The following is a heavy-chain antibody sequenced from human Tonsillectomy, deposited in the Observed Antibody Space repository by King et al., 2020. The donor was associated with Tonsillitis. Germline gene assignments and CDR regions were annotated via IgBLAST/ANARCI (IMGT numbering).Heavy chain of an antibody. CDR2: ISYDGSNK. V-gene: IGHV3-30*18. Sequence: VQLVESGGGVVQPGRSLRVSCAASGFTFSDYGMHWVRQAPGKGLEWGAVISYDGSNKYYADFVKGRFTISRDNSKNTLYLQMNSLRAEDTAMYHCAKDRFDFWSALGYWGRGTLVTVSS. CDR3: AKDRFDFWSALGY. D-gene: IGHD3-3*01. J-gene: IGHJ4*02. CDR1: GFTFSDYG.